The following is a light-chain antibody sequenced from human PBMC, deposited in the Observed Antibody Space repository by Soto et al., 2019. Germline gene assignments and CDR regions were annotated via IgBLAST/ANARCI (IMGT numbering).Light chain of an antibody. CDR1: QSVSNNY. CDR3: QQYGSSGT. CDR2: GAS. Sequence: IVLTKSPGALSLSTGERATLSCRASQSVSNNYLAWYQQKPGQAPRLLIYGASNRATGIPDRFSGSGSGTDFTLTISRLEPEDFAVYYCQQYGSSGTCGQGTKVDIK. J-gene: IGKJ1*01. V-gene: IGKV3-20*01.